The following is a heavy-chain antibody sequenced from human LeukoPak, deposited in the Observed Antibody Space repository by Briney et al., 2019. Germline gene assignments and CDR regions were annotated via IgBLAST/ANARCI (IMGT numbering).Heavy chain of an antibody. CDR1: GASISSNNW. V-gene: IGHV4-39*07. J-gene: IGHJ6*03. CDR3: ARSGDYPGDYYYYYMDV. Sequence: SGTLSLTCAVSGASISSNNWWWSWVRQPPGKGLEWIGSIYYSGSTYYNPSLKSRVTISVDTSKNQFSLKLSSVTAADTAVYYCARSGDYPGDYYYYYMDVWGKGTTVTVSS. CDR2: IYYSGST. D-gene: IGHD4-17*01.